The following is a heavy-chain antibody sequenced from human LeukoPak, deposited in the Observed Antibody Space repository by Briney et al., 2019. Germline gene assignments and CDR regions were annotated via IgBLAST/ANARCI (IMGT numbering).Heavy chain of an antibody. Sequence: SETLSLTCAVYGGSFSGYYWSRIRQPPGKGLEWIGEINHSGSTNYNPSLKSRVTISVDTSKNQFSLKLSSVTAADTAVYYCASSPCSSTSCYTGAYYYYGMDVWGQGTTVTVSS. CDR1: GGSFSGYY. V-gene: IGHV4-34*01. CDR2: INHSGST. CDR3: ASSPCSSTSCYTGAYYYYGMDV. D-gene: IGHD2-2*02. J-gene: IGHJ6*02.